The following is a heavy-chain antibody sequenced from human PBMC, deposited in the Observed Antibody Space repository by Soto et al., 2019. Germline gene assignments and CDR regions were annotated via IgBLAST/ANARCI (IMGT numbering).Heavy chain of an antibody. D-gene: IGHD5-18*01. Sequence: SVKVSCKASGGTFSSYAISWVRQAPGQGLEWMGGIIPIFGTANYAHKFQGRVTITADESTSTAYMELSSLRSEDTAVYYCARVKGGYSYGSLYYYYGMDVWGQGTTVTVSS. CDR1: GGTFSSYA. V-gene: IGHV1-69*13. CDR3: ARVKGGYSYGSLYYYYGMDV. J-gene: IGHJ6*02. CDR2: IIPIFGTA.